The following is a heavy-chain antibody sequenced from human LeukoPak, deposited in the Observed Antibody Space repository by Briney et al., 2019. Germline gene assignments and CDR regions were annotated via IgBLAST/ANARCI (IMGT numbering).Heavy chain of an antibody. D-gene: IGHD4-11*01. CDR3: ASSSKGLQTGEYYFDT. CDR2: FYISGGP. J-gene: IGHJ4*02. Sequence: SETLSLTCTVSGGSISTYYWSWIRRPAGKGLEWIGRFYISGGPNYNPSLKSRVTISVDTSKNQFSLELSSVTAADTAVYYCASSSKGLQTGEYYFDTWGQGTLVTVSS. V-gene: IGHV4-4*07. CDR1: GGSISTYY.